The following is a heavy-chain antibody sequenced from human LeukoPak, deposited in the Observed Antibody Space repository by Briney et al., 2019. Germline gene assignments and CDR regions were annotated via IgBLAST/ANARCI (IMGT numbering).Heavy chain of an antibody. Sequence: SETLSLTCTVSGGSISGSSYYWAWIRQPPGKGLEWIGSGFYSGSAYYNPSLKSRVTISVDTSKNQFSLDLSSLTAADTAVYYCARLRGAMTPVTSDFDYWGQGTLVTVSS. V-gene: IGHV4-39*01. J-gene: IGHJ4*02. CDR1: GGSISGSSYY. CDR3: ARLRGAMTPVTSDFDY. D-gene: IGHD4-17*01. CDR2: GFYSGSA.